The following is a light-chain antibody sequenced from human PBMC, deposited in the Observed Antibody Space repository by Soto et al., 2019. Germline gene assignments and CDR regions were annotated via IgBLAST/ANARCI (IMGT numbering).Light chain of an antibody. CDR2: AAS. V-gene: IGKV1-27*01. CDR3: QKENRAPWT. J-gene: IGKJ1*01. Sequence: DIQMTQSPSSLSASVGDRVTITCRASQGISNYLAWYQQKPGKVPKLLIYAASTLQSGVPSRFSGSGSWTDFNLTISSLQAGDCGTLFLQKENRAPWTFGQGTKVEIK. CDR1: QGISNY.